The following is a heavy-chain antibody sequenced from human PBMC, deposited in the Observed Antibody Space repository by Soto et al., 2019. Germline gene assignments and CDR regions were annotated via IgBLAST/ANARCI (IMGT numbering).Heavy chain of an antibody. CDR3: ARGGYLAPGPGDY. D-gene: IGHD6-13*01. CDR1: GGTFSSYA. CDR2: IIPIFGTA. J-gene: IGHJ4*02. Sequence: SVKVSCKASGGTFSSYAISWVRQAPGQGLEWMGGIIPIFGTANYAQKFQGRVTITADESTSTAYMELSSLRSEDTAVYYCARGGYLAPGPGDYWGQGTLVTVSS. V-gene: IGHV1-69*13.